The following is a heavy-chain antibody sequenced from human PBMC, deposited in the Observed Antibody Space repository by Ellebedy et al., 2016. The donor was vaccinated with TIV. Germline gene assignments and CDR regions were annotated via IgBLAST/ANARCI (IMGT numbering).Heavy chain of an antibody. CDR3: ARELPRPIIPPRIAAAGGAFDI. CDR2: ISSSGSTI. D-gene: IGHD6-13*01. CDR1: GFTFSDYY. Sequence: PGGSLRLSCAASGFTFSDYYMSWIRQAPGKGLEWVSYISSSGSTIYYADFVKGRFTISRDNAKNSLYLQMNSLRAEDTAVYYCARELPRPIIPPRIAAAGGAFDIWGQGTMVTVSS. J-gene: IGHJ3*02. V-gene: IGHV3-11*01.